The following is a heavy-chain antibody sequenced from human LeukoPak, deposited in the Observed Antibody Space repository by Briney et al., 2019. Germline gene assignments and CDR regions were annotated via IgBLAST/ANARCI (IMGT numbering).Heavy chain of an antibody. CDR2: IKSKTDGGTT. D-gene: IGHD4-17*01. CDR3: TTVNGAYGDSYWYIDL. Sequence: PGGPLRLSCAASGFTLTNAWMSWVRQAPGKGLEWVGRIKSKTDGGTTDYAAPVKGRFTISRDDSKNTLYLQMNSLKTEDTAVYYCTTVNGAYGDSYWYIDLWGRGTLVTVSS. V-gene: IGHV3-15*01. J-gene: IGHJ2*01. CDR1: GFTLTNAW.